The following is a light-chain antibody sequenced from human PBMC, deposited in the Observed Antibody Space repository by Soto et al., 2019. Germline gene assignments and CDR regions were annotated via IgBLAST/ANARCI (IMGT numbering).Light chain of an antibody. Sequence: EIVLTQSPGTLSLSPGERATLSCRASQSVSSSYLAWYQQKPVQAPRLLIYGASSRATGIPDRFSGSGSGTDFTLTISRLEPEDFAGYYCQQYGSSPVYTFGQGTKLEIK. J-gene: IGKJ2*01. V-gene: IGKV3-20*01. CDR2: GAS. CDR1: QSVSSSY. CDR3: QQYGSSPVYT.